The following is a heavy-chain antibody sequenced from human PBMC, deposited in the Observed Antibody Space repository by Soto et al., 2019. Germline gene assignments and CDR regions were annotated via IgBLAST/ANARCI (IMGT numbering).Heavy chain of an antibody. D-gene: IGHD6-13*01. CDR2: IIPIFGTA. CDR1: GGTFSSYA. J-gene: IGHJ5*02. V-gene: IGHV1-69*01. Sequence: QVQLEQSGAEVKKPGSSVKVSCKASGGTFSSYAISWVRQAPGQGLEWMGGIIPIFGTANYAQKFQGRVTITADESTSTAYMALSSLRSEDTAVYYCARLGTPYYSSSWGNWFDPWGQGTLVTVSS. CDR3: ARLGTPYYSSSWGNWFDP.